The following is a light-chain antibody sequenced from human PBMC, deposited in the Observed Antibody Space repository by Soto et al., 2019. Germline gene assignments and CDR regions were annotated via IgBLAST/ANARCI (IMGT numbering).Light chain of an antibody. CDR3: QQYSTRPQT. V-gene: IGKV3-15*01. Sequence: EVVLTQSPATLSMSPGERDTLFCRASQTVGSNLACYQHNPGQAPRLLISGASTRATGVTARFSRIGSGTEFALPIRGLESEDFTVYFCQQYSTRPQTFGKGTTVDI. CDR1: QTVGSN. CDR2: GAS. J-gene: IGKJ1*01.